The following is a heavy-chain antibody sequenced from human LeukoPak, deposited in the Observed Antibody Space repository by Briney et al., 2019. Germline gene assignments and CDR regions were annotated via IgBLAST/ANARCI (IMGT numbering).Heavy chain of an antibody. CDR3: TRGDYYDGGGRNWFDP. Sequence: SETLSLTCTFSGGSIRSSIYYWGWIRQPPGKGLEWIGSVYYSGSTYCNPSLKTRLTMSVDTSKNQFSLNLISVTAADTAMYYCTRGDYYDGGGRNWFDPWGQGTLVTVSS. D-gene: IGHD3-16*01. J-gene: IGHJ5*02. CDR1: GGSIRSSIYY. V-gene: IGHV4-39*07. CDR2: VYYSGST.